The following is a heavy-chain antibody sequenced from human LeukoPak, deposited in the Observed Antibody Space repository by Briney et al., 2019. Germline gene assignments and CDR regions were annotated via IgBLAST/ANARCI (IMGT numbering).Heavy chain of an antibody. Sequence: GGSLRLSCAASGLTVSNNDVSWVRQAPGKGLEWVSAISGSGGSTYYADSVKGRFTISRDNSKNTLYLQMNSLRAEDTAVYYCAKDGQYYYDSSGYYFFDYWGQGTLVTVSS. D-gene: IGHD3-22*01. CDR2: ISGSGGST. V-gene: IGHV3-23*01. J-gene: IGHJ4*02. CDR3: AKDGQYYYDSSGYYFFDY. CDR1: GLTVSNND.